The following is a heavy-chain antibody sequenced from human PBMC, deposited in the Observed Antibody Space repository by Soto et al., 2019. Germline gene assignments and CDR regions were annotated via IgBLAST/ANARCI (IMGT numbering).Heavy chain of an antibody. D-gene: IGHD6-13*01. CDR1: GGSFSDYY. V-gene: IGHV4-34*02. CDR3: ARGRNGYSSTWYVD. Sequence: QVQLQQWGAGLLKPSETLSLTCAFSGGSFSDYYWVLIRQPPGKGLEWIGEISHSGGTNFNPSLKSRVTISIDTSKNHFSLKLNSVTAADTAVYHCARGRNGYSSTWYVDWGQGTLVTVSS. J-gene: IGHJ4*02. CDR2: ISHSGGT.